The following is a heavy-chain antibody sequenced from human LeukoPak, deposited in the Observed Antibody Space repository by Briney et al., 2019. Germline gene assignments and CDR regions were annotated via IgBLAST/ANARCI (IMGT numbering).Heavy chain of an antibody. CDR3: AKEGLAAAHFDY. Sequence: SETLSLTCSVSGGAISSHYWSWIRQPPGKGLEWTGYMYYSGSTSYNPSLKGRVTISVDTSKNQFSLKLSSVTAADTAVYYCAKEGLAAAHFDYWGQGTLVTVSS. CDR2: MYYSGST. J-gene: IGHJ4*02. D-gene: IGHD6-13*01. V-gene: IGHV4-59*11. CDR1: GGAISSHY.